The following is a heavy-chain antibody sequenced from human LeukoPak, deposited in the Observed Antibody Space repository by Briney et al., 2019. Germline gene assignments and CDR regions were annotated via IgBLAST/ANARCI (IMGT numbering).Heavy chain of an antibody. J-gene: IGHJ6*02. V-gene: IGHV3-11*01. CDR2: ISSSGSTI. D-gene: IGHD3-9*01. Sequence: GGSLRLSCAASGFTFSDYYMSWIRQAPGKGLEWVSYISSSGSTIYYADSVKGQFTISRDNAKNSLYLQMNSLRAEDTAVYYCARFYDILTGKRPLQYYYYYGMDVWGQGTTVTVSS. CDR3: ARFYDILTGKRPLQYYYYYGMDV. CDR1: GFTFSDYY.